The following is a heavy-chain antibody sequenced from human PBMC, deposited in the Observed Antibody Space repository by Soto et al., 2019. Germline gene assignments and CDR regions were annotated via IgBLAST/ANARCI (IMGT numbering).Heavy chain of an antibody. J-gene: IGHJ3*02. CDR3: ARGGKWLDAFDI. Sequence: SQTRSLTCAISWDSVSSNSAAWNWIRQSPSRGLEWLGRTYYRSKWYNDYAVSVKSRITINPDTSKNQFSLQLNSVTPEDTAVYYCARGGKWLDAFDIWGQGTMVTVSS. CDR1: WDSVSSNSAA. CDR2: TYYRSKWYN. D-gene: IGHD3-22*01. V-gene: IGHV6-1*01.